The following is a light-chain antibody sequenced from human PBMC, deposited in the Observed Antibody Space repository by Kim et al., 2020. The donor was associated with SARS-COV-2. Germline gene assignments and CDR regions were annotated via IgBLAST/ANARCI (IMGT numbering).Light chain of an antibody. J-gene: IGLJ2*01. CDR2: LNSDGSH. Sequence: ASINLTRRSSSGHSRYAISWHHQPQEKGPRYLRKLNSDGSHNKGDGIPDRFSGSSSGAERSLTISSLQSEDEADYYCQTWGTGFVVFGGGTQLTVL. CDR3: QTWGTGFVV. CDR1: SGHSRYA. V-gene: IGLV4-69*01.